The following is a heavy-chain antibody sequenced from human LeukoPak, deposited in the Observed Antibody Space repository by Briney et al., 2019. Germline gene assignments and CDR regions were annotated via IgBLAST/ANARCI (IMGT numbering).Heavy chain of an antibody. CDR2: IKQDGIET. D-gene: IGHD6-13*01. CDR3: ARFIASPGPDAFDI. V-gene: IGHV3-7*01. Sequence: PGGSLRLSCAASGFNSGNYWMSWVRQAPGQGLEWLANIKQDGIETYYLDSVRGRFTISRDSARNSVYLQMNSLRADETAVYFCARFIASPGPDAFDIWGQGTLVTVSS. J-gene: IGHJ3*02. CDR1: GFNSGNYW.